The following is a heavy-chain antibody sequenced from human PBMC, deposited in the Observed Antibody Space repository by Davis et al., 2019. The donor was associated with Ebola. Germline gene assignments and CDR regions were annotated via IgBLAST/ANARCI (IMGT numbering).Heavy chain of an antibody. V-gene: IGHV3-15*01. CDR2: MKSNVDGGTT. J-gene: IGHJ4*02. CDR1: GFTFSSYS. D-gene: IGHD2-21*01. CDR3: TGHTDY. Sequence: GESLKLSCAASGFTFSSYSMNWVRQAPGKGLEWIGRMKSNVDGGTTDYAAPVKGRFTISRDDSINMFYLQMNSLEIEDTAVYYCTGHTDYWGQGTLVTVSS.